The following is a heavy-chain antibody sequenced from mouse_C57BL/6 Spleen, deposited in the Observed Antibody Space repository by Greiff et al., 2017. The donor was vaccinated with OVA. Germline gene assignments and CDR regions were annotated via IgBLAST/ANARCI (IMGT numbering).Heavy chain of an antibody. V-gene: IGHV2-2*01. CDR3: ARHYYGSSYGYFDY. CDR2: IWSGGST. D-gene: IGHD1-1*01. Sequence: QVQLKQSGPGLVQPSQCLSITCTVSGFSFTSYGVHWVRQSPGKGLEWLGVIWSGGSTAYNAAFISSLSISKDNSKSQVFFKMNSLQADDTAIDYCARHYYGSSYGYFDYWGQGTTLTVSS. CDR1: GFSFTSYG. J-gene: IGHJ2*01.